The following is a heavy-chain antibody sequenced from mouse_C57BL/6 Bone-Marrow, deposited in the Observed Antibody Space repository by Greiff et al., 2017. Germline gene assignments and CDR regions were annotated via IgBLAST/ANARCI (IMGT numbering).Heavy chain of an antibody. CDR1: GYTFTDYE. V-gene: IGHV1-15*01. CDR3: TRKCYYDGSSFAY. D-gene: IGHD1-1*01. CDR2: IDPETGGT. J-gene: IGHJ3*01. Sequence: VQLQQSGAELVRPGASVTLSCKASGYTFTDYEMHWVKQTPVHGLEWIGAIDPETGGTAYNQKFKGKAILTADKSSSTAYMELRSLTSEDSAVYYCTRKCYYDGSSFAYWGQGTLVTVSA.